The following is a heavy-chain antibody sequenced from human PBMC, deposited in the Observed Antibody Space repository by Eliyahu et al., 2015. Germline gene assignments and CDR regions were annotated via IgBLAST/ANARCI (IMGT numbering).Heavy chain of an antibody. V-gene: IGHV3-7*01. CDR1: GFNFGXSW. Sequence: DVQLVESGGGLVQPGGSLRLSCVVSGFNFGXSWMNWVRQAPGKGLEWVAGINQDGSENYYAHSAEGRFTISRDNAKNSLYLHMNSLRAEDAAVYFCARDRAYSCYDYWGQGTLVTVSS. J-gene: IGHJ4*02. CDR3: ARDRAYSCYDY. D-gene: IGHD2-21*01. CDR2: INQDGSEN.